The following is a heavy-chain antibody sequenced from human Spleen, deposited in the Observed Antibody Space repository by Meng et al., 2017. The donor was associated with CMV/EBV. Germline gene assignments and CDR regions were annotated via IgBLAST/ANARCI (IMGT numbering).Heavy chain of an antibody. J-gene: IGHJ3*02. V-gene: IGHV4-59*01. CDR1: GGSISSYY. Sequence: GSLRLSCTVSGGSISSYYWSWIRQPPGKGLEWIGYIYYSGSTNYNPSLKSRVTMSVDTSKNQLSLKLTSVTAADTAVYYCARTKYYDFWTGYYPLLDALDIWGQGTMVTVSS. CDR3: ARTKYYDFWTGYYPLLDALDI. D-gene: IGHD3-3*01. CDR2: IYYSGST.